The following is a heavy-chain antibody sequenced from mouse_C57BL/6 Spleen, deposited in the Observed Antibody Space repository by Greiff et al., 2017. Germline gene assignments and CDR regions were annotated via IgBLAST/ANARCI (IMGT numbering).Heavy chain of an antibody. D-gene: IGHD1-1*01. V-gene: IGHV1-52*01. CDR2: IDPSDSET. Sequence: QLQQPGAELVRPGSSVKLSCKASGYTFTSYWMHWVKQRPIQGLEWIGNIDPSDSETHYNQKFKDKATLTVDKSSSTAYMQLSSLTSEDSAVYYCARSEYYGSSYFDYWGQGTTLTVSS. CDR3: ARSEYYGSSYFDY. CDR1: GYTFTSYW. J-gene: IGHJ2*01.